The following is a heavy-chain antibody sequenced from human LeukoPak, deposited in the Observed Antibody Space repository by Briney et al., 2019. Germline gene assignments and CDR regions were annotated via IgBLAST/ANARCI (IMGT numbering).Heavy chain of an antibody. D-gene: IGHD2-2*01. CDR2: IKQDGSEK. CDR3: ARDCSSTNCYRGGFDP. CDR1: GFTFGSYW. V-gene: IGHV3-7*01. Sequence: GGSLRLSCAASGFTFGSYWMSWVRQAPGKGLEWVANIKQDGSEKYYVDSVKGRFTISRDNGKNSLYLQINSLRAEDTAVYYCARDCSSTNCYRGGFDPWGQGTLVTVSS. J-gene: IGHJ5*02.